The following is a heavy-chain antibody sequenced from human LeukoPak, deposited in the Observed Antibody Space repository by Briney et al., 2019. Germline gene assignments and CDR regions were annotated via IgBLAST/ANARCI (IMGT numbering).Heavy chain of an antibody. CDR1: GYTFTGYY. Sequence: ASVKVSCKASGYTFTGYYMHWVRQAPGQGLEWMGWINPNSGGTNYAQKFQGRVTMTRDTSISTAYMELSRLRSDDTAVYYCARGVAGTYYYYYMDVWGKGTTVTVSS. D-gene: IGHD6-19*01. CDR3: ARGVAGTYYYYYMDV. V-gene: IGHV1-2*02. J-gene: IGHJ6*03. CDR2: INPNSGGT.